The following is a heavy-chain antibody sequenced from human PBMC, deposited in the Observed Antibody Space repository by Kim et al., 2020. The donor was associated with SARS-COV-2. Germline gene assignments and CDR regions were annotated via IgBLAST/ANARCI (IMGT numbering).Heavy chain of an antibody. J-gene: IGHJ4*02. Sequence: SETLSLTCTVSGGSISSYYWSWIRQPPGKGLEWIGYIYYSGSTNYNPSLKSRVTISVDTSKNQFSLKLSSVTAADTAVYYCARAGEQQLAFDYWGQGTLVTVSS. CDR2: IYYSGST. D-gene: IGHD6-13*01. CDR3: ARAGEQQLAFDY. CDR1: GGSISSYY. V-gene: IGHV4-59*13.